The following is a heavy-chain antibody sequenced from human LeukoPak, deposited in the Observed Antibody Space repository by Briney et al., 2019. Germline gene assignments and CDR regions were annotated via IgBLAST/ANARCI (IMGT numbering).Heavy chain of an antibody. CDR2: ISTTSDYT. D-gene: IGHD6-13*01. J-gene: IGHJ4*02. V-gene: IGHV3-21*01. CDR3: ARGGIYSQGFDY. Sequence: GGSLRLSCAASGFTFSGYSMNWVRQAPGKGLEWVSSISTTSDYTHYADSLKGRVAISRDNAKNSLYLQMNSLRAEDTAIYYCARGGIYSQGFDYWGQGSLVTVSS. CDR1: GFTFSGYS.